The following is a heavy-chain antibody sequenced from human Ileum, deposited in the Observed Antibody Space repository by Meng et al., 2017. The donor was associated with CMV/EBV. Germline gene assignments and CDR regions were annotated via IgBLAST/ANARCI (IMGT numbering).Heavy chain of an antibody. V-gene: IGHV3-23*01. Sequence: GGSLRLSCAASGFTFSSYAMSWVRQAPGKGLEWVSAISGSGGSTYYADSVKGRFTISRDNSKNTLYLQMNSLRSEDTAVYYCATDKVDYDFWSGYYFDYWGQGTLVTVSS. CDR1: GFTFSSYA. CDR2: ISGSGGST. CDR3: ATDKVDYDFWSGYYFDY. D-gene: IGHD3-3*01. J-gene: IGHJ4*02.